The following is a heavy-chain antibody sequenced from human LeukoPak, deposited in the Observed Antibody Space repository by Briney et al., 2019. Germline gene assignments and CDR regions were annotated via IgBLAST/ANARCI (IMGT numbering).Heavy chain of an antibody. CDR2: IIPIFGTA. V-gene: IGHV1-69*13. D-gene: IGHD3-3*01. J-gene: IGHJ3*02. CDR1: GGTFSSYA. CDR3: ARAYDFWSGSSGAFDI. Sequence: GASVKVSCKASGGTFSSYAISWVRQAPGQGLEWMGGIIPIFGTANYAQKVQGRVTITADESTSTAYMELSSLRSEDTAVYYCARAYDFWSGSSGAFDIWGQGTMVTVSS.